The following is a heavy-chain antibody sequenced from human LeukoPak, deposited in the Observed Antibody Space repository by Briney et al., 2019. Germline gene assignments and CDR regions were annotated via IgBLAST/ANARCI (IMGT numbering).Heavy chain of an antibody. D-gene: IGHD2-2*01. CDR3: ARESGYCSSTSCSIDY. CDR1: GFTFSSYS. Sequence: PGGSLRLSCAASGFTFSSYSMNWVRQAPGKGLEWVSSISSSSSYIYYADSVEGRFTISRDNAKNSLYLQMNSLRAEDTAVYYCARESGYCSSTSCSIDYWGQGTLVTVSS. CDR2: ISSSSSYI. J-gene: IGHJ4*02. V-gene: IGHV3-21*01.